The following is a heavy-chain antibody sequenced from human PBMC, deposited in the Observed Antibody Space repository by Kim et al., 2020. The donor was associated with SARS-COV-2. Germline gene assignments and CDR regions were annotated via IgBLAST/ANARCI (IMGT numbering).Heavy chain of an antibody. J-gene: IGHJ5*02. CDR3: AKALWFGELFAFDP. D-gene: IGHD3-10*01. V-gene: IGHV3-23*01. Sequence: ADSVKGRFTISRDNSKNTLYLQMNSLRAEDTAVYYCAKALWFGELFAFDPWGQGTLVTVSS.